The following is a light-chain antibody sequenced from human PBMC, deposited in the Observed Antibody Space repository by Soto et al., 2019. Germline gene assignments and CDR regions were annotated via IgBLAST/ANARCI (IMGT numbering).Light chain of an antibody. CDR3: QPYGSSPWT. Sequence: IVLTQSPGTLSLSPGERATLSCRASQSVSSNYLAWYQQKPGQAPRPLIYGASSRATGIPDRFSGSGAGTDFTLPISRLESEDFAVYYCQPYGSSPWTFGQATKGEIK. CDR1: QSVSSNY. J-gene: IGKJ1*01. V-gene: IGKV3-20*01. CDR2: GAS.